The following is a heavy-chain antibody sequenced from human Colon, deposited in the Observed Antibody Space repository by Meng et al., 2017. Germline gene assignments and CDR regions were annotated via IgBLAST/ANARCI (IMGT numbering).Heavy chain of an antibody. D-gene: IGHD4-17*01. V-gene: IGHV4-34*02. J-gene: IGHJ5*02. CDR3: ATGLRHGDWFDP. CDR1: GVSFSGFY. CDR2: IDHFGIS. Sequence: QIQIKQGAPRFLKPPDTLPLTCAVSGVSFSGFYWSWIRQPPGKGLEWIGEIDHFGISNYNSSLKGRLTMSVDTSKKQISLTLTSVTAADTAVYYCATGLRHGDWFDPWGPGTLVTVSS.